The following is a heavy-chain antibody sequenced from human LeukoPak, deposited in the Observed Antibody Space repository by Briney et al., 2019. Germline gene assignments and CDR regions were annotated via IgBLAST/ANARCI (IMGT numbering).Heavy chain of an antibody. J-gene: IGHJ4*02. V-gene: IGHV3-30*18. CDR1: GFTFSSYG. D-gene: IGHD5-12*01. Sequence: GGSLRLSCAASGFTFSSYGIHWVRQAPGKGLEWVALISYDGSDKFFADPVRGRFTTSRDNSKNTLYLQMNSLRVEDTAVYYCAKDLATKYSLDYWGQGILVTVSS. CDR3: AKDLATKYSLDY. CDR2: ISYDGSDK.